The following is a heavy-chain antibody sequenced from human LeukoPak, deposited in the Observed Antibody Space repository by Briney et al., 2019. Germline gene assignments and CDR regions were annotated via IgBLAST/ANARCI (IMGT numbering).Heavy chain of an antibody. J-gene: IGHJ5*02. V-gene: IGHV1-18*03. Sequence: ASVKVSCKASGYTFTNYGISWVRQAPGQGLEWMGWISSYNGHTIYAQKVQGRVSMTTDTSTSTAYMELRSLRSDDMAVYYCARDQGFGIAATANWFDPWGQGTLVTVSS. D-gene: IGHD6-13*01. CDR1: GYTFTNYG. CDR3: ARDQGFGIAATANWFDP. CDR2: ISSYNGHT.